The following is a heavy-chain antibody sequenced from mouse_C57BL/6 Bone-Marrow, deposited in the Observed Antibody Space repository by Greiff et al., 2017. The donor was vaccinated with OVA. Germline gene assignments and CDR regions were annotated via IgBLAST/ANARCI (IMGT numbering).Heavy chain of an antibody. J-gene: IGHJ2*01. D-gene: IGHD2-1*01. CDR3: TSYGNFDY. Sequence: EVQLQQSGAELVRPGASVQLSCTASGFTIKDDYMHWVKQRPEQGLEWIGWIDPENGDTEYASKFQGKATITADTSSNTAYLQLSSLTSEDTAVYYCTSYGNFDYWGQGTTLTVSS. V-gene: IGHV14-4*01. CDR2: IDPENGDT. CDR1: GFTIKDDY.